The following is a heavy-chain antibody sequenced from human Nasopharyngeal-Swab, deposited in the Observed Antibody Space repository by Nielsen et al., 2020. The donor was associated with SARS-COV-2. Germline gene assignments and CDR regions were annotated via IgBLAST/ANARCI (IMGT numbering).Heavy chain of an antibody. CDR1: GFTFSSYW. V-gene: IGHV3-7*03. CDR2: IKQDGSEK. J-gene: IGHJ3*01. CDR3: AKNQLLIYDVFNL. D-gene: IGHD2-2*01. Sequence: GESLKISCAASGFTFSSYWMSWVRQAPGKGLEWVANIKQDGSEKYYLDSVKGRFTISRDNAKNSLYLQTNSLRAEDTALYYCAKNQLLIYDVFNLWGQGTMVTVSS.